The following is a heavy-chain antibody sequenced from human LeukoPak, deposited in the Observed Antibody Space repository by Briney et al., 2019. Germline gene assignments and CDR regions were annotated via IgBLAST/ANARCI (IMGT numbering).Heavy chain of an antibody. CDR2: INEDGSTK. CDR3: ARDYWRSIEY. J-gene: IGHJ4*02. Sequence: GGSLRVSCAASGFTFSYYWMNWVRQAPRRGLEWVAIINEDGSTKYYVDSLKGRFVISRDNAKNSLYLQMSGLRADDTAVYYCARDYWRSIEYWGQGALVTVSS. CDR1: GFTFSYYW. D-gene: IGHD2-2*01. V-gene: IGHV3-7*03.